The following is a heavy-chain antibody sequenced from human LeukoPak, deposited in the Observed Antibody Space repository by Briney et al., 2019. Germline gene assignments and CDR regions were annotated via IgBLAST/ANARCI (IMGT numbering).Heavy chain of an antibody. D-gene: IGHD4-17*01. Sequence: PSETLSLTCTVSGGSVSSYYWSWIRQPPGKGLEWIGYIYYTGSTNYNPSLNSRVTISVDTSKNQFSLKLSSVTAADTAVYYCAKQDYGDYGGVDYWGQGTLVTVSS. CDR1: GGSVSSYY. J-gene: IGHJ4*02. CDR3: AKQDYGDYGGVDY. CDR2: IYYTGST. V-gene: IGHV4-59*08.